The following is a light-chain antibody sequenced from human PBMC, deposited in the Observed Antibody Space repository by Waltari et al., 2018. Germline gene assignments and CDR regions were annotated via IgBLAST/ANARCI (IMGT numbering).Light chain of an antibody. CDR2: HAS. Sequence: DIVLTQSPVILSLSPGETATLSCRASQSVTNYLAWYQQRPGQAPRLLIYHASNRATGIPARFSGSGSGTDCTLTINSLEPEDFAVYYCQQRGTWPPITFGQGTRLEIK. CDR3: QQRGTWPPIT. CDR1: QSVTNY. V-gene: IGKV3-11*01. J-gene: IGKJ5*01.